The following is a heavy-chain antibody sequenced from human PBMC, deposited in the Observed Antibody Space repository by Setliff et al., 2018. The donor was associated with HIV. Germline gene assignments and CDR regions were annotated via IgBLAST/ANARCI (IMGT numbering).Heavy chain of an antibody. Sequence: SETLSLTCTVSGGSISSGSYYWSWIRQPAGKGLEWIGRIYTSGSTNYNPSLKSRVTISVDTSKNQFSLRLSSVTAADTAVYYCVRGYCSSTTCYEDYYYMDVWGKGSTVTVSS. CDR3: VRGYCSSTTCYEDYYYMDV. CDR1: GGSISSGSYY. D-gene: IGHD2-2*01. CDR2: IYTSGST. V-gene: IGHV4-61*02. J-gene: IGHJ6*03.